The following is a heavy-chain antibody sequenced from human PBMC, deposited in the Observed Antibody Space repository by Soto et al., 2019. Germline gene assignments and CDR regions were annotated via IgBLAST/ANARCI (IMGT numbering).Heavy chain of an antibody. V-gene: IGHV3-23*01. CDR1: GSTFSDYA. CDR3: ASRRGSSGWYRWFDP. Sequence: EVQLLESGGGLVQPGGSLRLSCAGSGSTFSDYALNWVRQAPGKGLEWVSVISDNGIKTYYADSVKGRFTISRDNSKNTLYLQMNSLIAEDTAVYYCASRRGSSGWYRWFDPWGQGTLVTVSS. CDR2: ISDNGIKT. J-gene: IGHJ5*02. D-gene: IGHD6-19*01.